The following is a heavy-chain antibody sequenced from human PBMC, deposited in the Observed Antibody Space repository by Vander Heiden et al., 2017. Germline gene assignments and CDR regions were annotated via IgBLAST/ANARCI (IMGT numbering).Heavy chain of an antibody. V-gene: IGHV5-51*01. CDR3: ARQGDYVCFDY. CDR1: GYSFTNYW. CDR2: IYPTDSDT. Sequence: EVQLVQSGADVRKPGESLKISCKASGYSFTNYWIGWVRQMPGKGLEWMGIIYPTDSDTRYSPSFRGQVTISADKSISTAYLQWSSLKASDTAIYYCARQGDYVCFDYWGQGTLVTVSS. D-gene: IGHD4-17*01. J-gene: IGHJ4*02.